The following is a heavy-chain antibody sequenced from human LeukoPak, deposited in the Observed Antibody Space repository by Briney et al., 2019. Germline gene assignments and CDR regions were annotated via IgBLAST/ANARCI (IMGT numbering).Heavy chain of an antibody. D-gene: IGHD2-2*01. V-gene: IGHV1-2*02. CDR2: INPNSGGT. J-gene: IGHJ5*02. CDR3: ARDYSTRLQSYWFDP. CDR1: GYTFTGYY. Sequence: ASVKVSCKASGYTFTGYYMHWVRQAPGQGLEWMGWINPNSGGTNYAQKFQDRVTMTRDTSISTAYMELSRLRSDDTAVYYCARDYSTRLQSYWFDPWGQGTLVTVSS.